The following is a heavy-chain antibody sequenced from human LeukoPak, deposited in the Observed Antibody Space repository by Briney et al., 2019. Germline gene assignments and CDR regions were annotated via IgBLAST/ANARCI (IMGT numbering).Heavy chain of an antibody. Sequence: GGSLRLSCAASGFTFSSYSMNWVRQAPGKGLEWVSSISSSSSYIYYADSVKGRFTISRDNAKNSLYLQMNSLRAEDTAVYYCARGLSGYDWGNDYWGQGTLVTVSS. J-gene: IGHJ4*02. V-gene: IGHV3-21*01. CDR1: GFTFSSYS. D-gene: IGHD5-12*01. CDR3: ARGLSGYDWGNDY. CDR2: ISSSSSYI.